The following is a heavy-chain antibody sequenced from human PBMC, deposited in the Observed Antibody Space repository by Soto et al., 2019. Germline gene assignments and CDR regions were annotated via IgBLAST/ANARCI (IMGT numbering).Heavy chain of an antibody. CDR2: IVVGSGNT. J-gene: IGHJ4*02. V-gene: IGHV1-58*01. Sequence: SVKVSCQASLFTFTSSAVQWVRQARGQRLEWIGWIVVGSGNTNYAQKFQERVTITRDMSTSTAYMELSSLRSEDTAVYYCAADPDYGGNPVFDYWGQGTLVTVS. D-gene: IGHD4-17*01. CDR3: AADPDYGGNPVFDY. CDR1: LFTFTSSA.